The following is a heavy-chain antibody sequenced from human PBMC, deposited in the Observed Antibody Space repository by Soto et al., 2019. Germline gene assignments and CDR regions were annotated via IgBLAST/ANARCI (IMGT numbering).Heavy chain of an antibody. J-gene: IGHJ4*02. D-gene: IGHD3-9*01. V-gene: IGHV4-61*03. Sequence: TLSLTCTVSGVSVNSGTDYWTWIRQPPGKGLEWIGYTSNSGSAKYNPSLKSRVTITTDTSTDHCSLKLTSVTAADTAVYYCARFRWLSEYDLLTGYYIFDQWGRGTLVTVS. CDR1: GVSVNSGTDY. CDR2: TSNSGSA. CDR3: ARFRWLSEYDLLTGYYIFDQ.